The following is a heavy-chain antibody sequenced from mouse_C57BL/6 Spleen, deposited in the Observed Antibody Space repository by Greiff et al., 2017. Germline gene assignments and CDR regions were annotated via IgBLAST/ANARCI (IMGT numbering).Heavy chain of an antibody. CDR3: TRDRGLCLDCY. CDR2: ISSSSDYI. D-gene: IGHD6-1*01. Sequence: EVKVVEPGAGLVKPGGSLKLSCAASGFTFSSYDMSWVRQTPEKRLEWVADISSSSDYIYYADTVKGQVTIAKDKARNTLYLQMSSLKSEDTALYYSTRDRGLCLDCYWGQSPTLTVAT. V-gene: IGHV5-9-1*02. CDR1: GFTFSSYD. J-gene: IGHJ2*01.